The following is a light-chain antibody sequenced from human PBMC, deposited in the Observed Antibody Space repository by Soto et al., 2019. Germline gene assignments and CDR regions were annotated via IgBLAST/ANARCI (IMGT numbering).Light chain of an antibody. V-gene: IGKV1-9*01. CDR3: QQFNSYPLT. CDR1: QGIASS. Sequence: DIHLTQSPSFLSASVGDRVTITCRASQGIASSLAWYQQKAGKAPKLLIYAASTLESGDPSRFSGSGPGREFTLTSSSMQPEDFAIYYCQQFNSYPLTFGGGTKVEIK. CDR2: AAS. J-gene: IGKJ4*01.